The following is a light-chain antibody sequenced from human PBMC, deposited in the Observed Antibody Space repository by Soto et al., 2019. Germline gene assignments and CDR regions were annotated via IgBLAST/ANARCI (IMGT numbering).Light chain of an antibody. J-gene: IGKJ2*03. V-gene: IGKV1-39*01. Sequence: DIQMTQSPSSLSASVGDRVTITCRASQNIRVYLNWDQQKPGKAPKPLIYAASTLLSGVPSRFSGSGSGTDFTLTISSLQPDDFATYYCQQTFGTRYSFGQGTKLEI. CDR2: AAS. CDR3: QQTFGTRYS. CDR1: QNIRVY.